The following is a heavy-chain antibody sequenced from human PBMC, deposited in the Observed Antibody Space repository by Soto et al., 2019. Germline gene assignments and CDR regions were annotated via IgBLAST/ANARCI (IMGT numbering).Heavy chain of an antibody. CDR2: MYYSGST. CDR1: GGSISSYY. V-gene: IGHV4-59*01. CDR3: ARLGYCSGGSCYPEYNWFDP. D-gene: IGHD2-15*01. Sequence: SETLSLTCTVSGGSISSYYWTWIRQLPGKGLEWIGYMYYSGSTNYNPSLKSRVTISVDTSKNQFSLKLSSVTAADTAVYYCARLGYCSGGSCYPEYNWFDPWGQGTLVTVSS. J-gene: IGHJ5*02.